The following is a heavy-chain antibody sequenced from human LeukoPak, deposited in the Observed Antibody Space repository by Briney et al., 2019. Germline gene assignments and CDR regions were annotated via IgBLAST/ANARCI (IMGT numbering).Heavy chain of an antibody. D-gene: IGHD6-19*01. J-gene: IGHJ4*02. Sequence: PSRTLSLTCTVSGVSISSGSYYWSWHRQPAGMGLEGIVRNYASESSNSNPSLNRLVTISLDTSKNQFSLKLSSVTAADTAVYYCARGRPYSRGWYSKVVPYYFDYWGQGTLVTVSS. V-gene: IGHV4-61*02. CDR3: ARGRPYSRGWYSKVVPYYFDY. CDR1: GVSISSGSYY. CDR2: NYASESS.